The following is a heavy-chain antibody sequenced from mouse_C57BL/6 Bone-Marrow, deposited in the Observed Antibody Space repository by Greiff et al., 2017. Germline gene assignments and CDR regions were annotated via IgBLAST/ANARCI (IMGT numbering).Heavy chain of an antibody. J-gene: IGHJ4*01. Sequence: VQLKESGPELVKPGASVKISCKASGYSFTGYYMNWVKQSPEKSLEWIGEINPSTGGTTYNQKFKAKATLTVDKSSSTAYMQLRSMTSEDSAVYYCAISQLRRIEEYYYAMDYWGQGTSVTVSS. CDR2: INPSTGGT. D-gene: IGHD3-2*02. CDR3: AISQLRRIEEYYYAMDY. V-gene: IGHV1-42*01. CDR1: GYSFTGYY.